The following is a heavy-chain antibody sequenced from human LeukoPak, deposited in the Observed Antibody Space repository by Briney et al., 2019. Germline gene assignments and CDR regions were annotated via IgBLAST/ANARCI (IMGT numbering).Heavy chain of an antibody. CDR2: INAGNGNT. Sequence: GASVKVSCKASGYTFTSHAMHWVRQAPGQRLEWMGWINAGNGNTKYSQKFQGRVTITRDTSASTAYMELSSLRSEDTAVYYCARDRSGPAGSIAVARWFDPWGQGTLVTVSS. J-gene: IGHJ5*02. CDR3: ARDRSGPAGSIAVARWFDP. CDR1: GYTFTSHA. D-gene: IGHD6-19*01. V-gene: IGHV1-3*01.